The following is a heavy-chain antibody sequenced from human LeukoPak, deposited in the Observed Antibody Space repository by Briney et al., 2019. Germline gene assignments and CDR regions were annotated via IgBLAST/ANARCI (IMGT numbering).Heavy chain of an antibody. CDR2: IWNDGSNK. V-gene: IGHV3-33*01. CDR1: GFTFSSYG. CDR3: ARDYCSSTSCLFDY. Sequence: GGSLRLSCAASGFTFSSYGMHWVRQAPGQGLEWVAVIWNDGSNKYYVDSVKGRFTISRDNSKNTVYLQMHSLRTEDTAVYYCARDYCSSTSCLFDYWGQGTLVTVSS. J-gene: IGHJ4*02. D-gene: IGHD2-2*01.